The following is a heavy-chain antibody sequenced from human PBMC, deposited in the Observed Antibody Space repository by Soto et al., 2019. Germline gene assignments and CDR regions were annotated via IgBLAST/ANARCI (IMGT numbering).Heavy chain of an antibody. CDR1: GGSISSYY. CDR3: VGYDSSGYYRNWFDP. D-gene: IGHD3-22*01. Sequence: PSETLSLTCTVSGGSISSYYWSWIRQPPGKGLEWIGYIYYSGSTNYNPSLKSRVTISVDTSKNQFSLKLSSVTAADTAVYYCVGYDSSGYYRNWFDPWGQGTLVTVSS. CDR2: IYYSGST. V-gene: IGHV4-59*01. J-gene: IGHJ5*02.